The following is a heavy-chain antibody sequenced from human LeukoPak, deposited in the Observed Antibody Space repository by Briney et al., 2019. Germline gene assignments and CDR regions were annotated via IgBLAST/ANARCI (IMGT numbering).Heavy chain of an antibody. D-gene: IGHD3-22*01. CDR1: GFTFSGSA. J-gene: IGHJ4*02. Sequence: PGGSLKLSCAASGFTFSGSAMHWVRQASGKGLEWVGRIRSKANSYATAYAASVKGRFTISRDDSKNTAYLQMNSLKTEDTAVYYCTSLYDSNGYYPTDYWGQGTLVTVSS. CDR3: TSLYDSNGYYPTDY. V-gene: IGHV3-73*01. CDR2: IRSKANSYAT.